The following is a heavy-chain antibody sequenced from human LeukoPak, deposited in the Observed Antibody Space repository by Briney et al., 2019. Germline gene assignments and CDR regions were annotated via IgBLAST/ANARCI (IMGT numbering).Heavy chain of an antibody. CDR1: GFTFSSYW. CDR2: IKQDGSEK. CDR3: AELGITMIGGV. J-gene: IGHJ6*04. Sequence: GGSLRLSCAASGFTFSSYWMSWVRQAPGKGLVWLGNIKQDGSEKYYVDSVKGRFTISRDNAKNSLYLQMNSLRAEDTAVYYCAELGITMIGGVWGKGTTVTISS. V-gene: IGHV3-7*01. D-gene: IGHD3-10*02.